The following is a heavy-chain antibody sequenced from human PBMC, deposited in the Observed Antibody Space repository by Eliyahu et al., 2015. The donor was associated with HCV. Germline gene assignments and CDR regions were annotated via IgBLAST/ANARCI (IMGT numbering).Heavy chain of an antibody. D-gene: IGHD3-10*01. V-gene: IGHV4-61*01. CDR3: ARDYRGDLWFRAPEAFDI. J-gene: IGHJ3*02. Sequence: QVQLQESGPGLVKPSETLSLTCTVXXGSVXSXXXYWSWIRQPPGKGLEWXGYIYYSGSTNYNPSLKSRVTISVDTSKNQFSLKLSSVTAADTAVYYCARDYRGDLWFRAPEAFDIWGQGTMVTVSS. CDR1: XGSVXSXXXY. CDR2: IYYSGST.